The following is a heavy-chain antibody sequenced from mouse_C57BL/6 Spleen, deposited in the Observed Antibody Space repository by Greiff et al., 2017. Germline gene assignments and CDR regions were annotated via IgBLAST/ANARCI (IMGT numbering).Heavy chain of an antibody. J-gene: IGHJ4*01. CDR2: IWRGGST. CDR1: GFSLTSYG. Sequence: QVQLQQSGPGLVQPSQSLSITCTVSGFSLTSYGVHWVRQSPGKGLEWLGVIWRGGSTDYNAAFMSRLSITKDNSKSQVFFKMNSLQADDTAIYYCAKNGNYYGSSLYAMDYWGQGTSVTVSS. D-gene: IGHD1-1*01. CDR3: AKNGNYYGSSLYAMDY. V-gene: IGHV2-5*01.